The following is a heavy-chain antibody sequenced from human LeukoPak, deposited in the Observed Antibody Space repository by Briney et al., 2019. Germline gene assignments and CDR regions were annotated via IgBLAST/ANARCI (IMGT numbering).Heavy chain of an antibody. CDR1: GGSFSGYY. D-gene: IGHD3-3*01. CDR3: ARGPNDFWSGYYNWFDP. Sequence: SETLSLTCAVYGGSFSGYYWSWIRQPPGKGLEWIGEINHSGSTNYNPSLKSRVTIPVDTSKNQFSLKLSSVTAADTAVYYCARGPNDFWSGYYNWFDPWGQGTLVTVSS. V-gene: IGHV4-34*01. J-gene: IGHJ5*02. CDR2: INHSGST.